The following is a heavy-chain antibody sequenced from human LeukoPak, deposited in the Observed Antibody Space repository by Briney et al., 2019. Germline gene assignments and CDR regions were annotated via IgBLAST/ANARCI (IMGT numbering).Heavy chain of an antibody. CDR3: MAWDPGRGGALATGRIAAAGTTIDY. V-gene: IGHV3-73*01. D-gene: IGHD6-13*01. J-gene: IGHJ4*02. CDR1: GFTFSSYA. CDR2: IRSKANSYAT. Sequence: GGSLRLSCAASGFTFSSYAMSWVRQASGKGLEWVGRIRSKANSYATAYAASVKGRFTISRDDSKNTAYLQMNSLKTEDTAVYYCMAWDPGRGGALATGRIAAAGTTIDYWGQGTLVTVSS.